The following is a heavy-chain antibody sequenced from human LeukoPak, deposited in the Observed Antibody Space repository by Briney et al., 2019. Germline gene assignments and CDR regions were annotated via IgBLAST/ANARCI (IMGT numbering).Heavy chain of an antibody. V-gene: IGHV3-7*01. D-gene: IGHD3-10*01. J-gene: IGHJ4*02. CDR3: TSYGSGSSSHDY. CDR2: IKQDGSVK. Sequence: GGSLRPSCAASGFTFTNYWVGWVRQAPGRGLEWVANIKQDGSVKYYVDSVKGRFTISRDNAENSLYLQMNSLRVEDTAVYYCTSYGSGSSSHDYWGQGTLVTVSS. CDR1: GFTFTNYW.